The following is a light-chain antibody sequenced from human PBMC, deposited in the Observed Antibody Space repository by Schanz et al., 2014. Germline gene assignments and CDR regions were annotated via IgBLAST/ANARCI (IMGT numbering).Light chain of an antibody. J-gene: IGKJ4*01. Sequence: EIVMTQSPATLSLSPGETATLSCRASQNVDSNLAWYQQTPGQAPRLLMYGASTRANAISARFSGSGSGTDFTLTIGSLEPEDFAVYYCHQRSNWPLTFGGGTKVEIK. CDR2: GAS. CDR3: HQRSNWPLT. CDR1: QNVDSN. V-gene: IGKV3-11*01.